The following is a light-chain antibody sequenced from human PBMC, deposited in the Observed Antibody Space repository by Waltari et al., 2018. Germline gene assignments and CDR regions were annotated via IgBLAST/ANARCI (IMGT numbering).Light chain of an antibody. Sequence: DIQMTQSPSSLSTSVADSVTITCRTSQGIRNDLGWYQKKPGKAPKRLIYAASSLESGVSLRFSGSGSGTEFTLTISSLQSEDFATYYCLQHNSYPFTFGQGTKLEIK. CDR3: LQHNSYPFT. J-gene: IGKJ2*01. CDR1: QGIRND. CDR2: AAS. V-gene: IGKV1-17*01.